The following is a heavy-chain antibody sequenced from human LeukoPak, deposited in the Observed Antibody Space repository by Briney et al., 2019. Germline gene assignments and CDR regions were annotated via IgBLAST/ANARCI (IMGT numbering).Heavy chain of an antibody. CDR2: MNPNSGNT. CDR1: GYTFTSYD. V-gene: IGHV1-8*01. D-gene: IGHD3-22*01. Sequence: AASVKVSCKASGYTFTSYDIDWVRQATGQGLEWMGWMNPNSGNTGYAQKFQGRVTMTRNTSISTAYMELSSLRSEDTAAYYCALNYYDSSGYYVGYFDYWGQGTLVTVSS. CDR3: ALNYYDSSGYYVGYFDY. J-gene: IGHJ4*02.